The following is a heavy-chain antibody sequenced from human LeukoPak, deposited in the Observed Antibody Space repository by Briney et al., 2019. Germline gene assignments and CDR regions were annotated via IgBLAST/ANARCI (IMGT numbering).Heavy chain of an antibody. V-gene: IGHV3-23*01. CDR3: AKSTSTRITILGY. Sequence: GGSLRLSCAASGFTFSSYAMSWVRQAPGKGLERVSAISGSGGSTYDADSVKGRFTISRDNSKNTLYLQMNSLRAEDTAVYYCAKSTSTRITILGYWGQGTLVTVSS. CDR1: GFTFSSYA. J-gene: IGHJ4*02. CDR2: ISGSGGST. D-gene: IGHD3-10*01.